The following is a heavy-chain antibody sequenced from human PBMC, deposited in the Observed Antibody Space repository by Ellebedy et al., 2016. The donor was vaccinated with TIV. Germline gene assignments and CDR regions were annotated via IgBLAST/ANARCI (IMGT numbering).Heavy chain of an antibody. CDR1: GYTFTSYA. D-gene: IGHD6-13*01. Sequence: AASVKVSCKASGYTFTSYAMNWVRQAPGQGLEWMGWINTNTGTPTYSQGFTGRFVFSLDTSVSTAYLQISSLKAEDTPVYYCARGAAAGFFWYFDLWGRGTLVTVSS. J-gene: IGHJ2*01. CDR3: ARGAAAGFFWYFDL. CDR2: INTNTGTP. V-gene: IGHV7-4-1*02.